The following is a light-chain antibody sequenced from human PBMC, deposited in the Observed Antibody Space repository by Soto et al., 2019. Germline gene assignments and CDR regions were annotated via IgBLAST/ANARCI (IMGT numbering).Light chain of an antibody. CDR2: DVT. J-gene: IGLJ1*01. V-gene: IGLV2-14*01. CDR3: SSYTSSYTYV. CDR1: SSDVGGHNY. Sequence: QSALTQPASVSGSPGQSITISCTGTSSDVGGHNYVSWYQQHPGKAPKLMIYDVTNRPSGVSNRFSGSKSGNTASLTISGLQAEDEADYYCSSYTSSYTYVFGTGTKVTVL.